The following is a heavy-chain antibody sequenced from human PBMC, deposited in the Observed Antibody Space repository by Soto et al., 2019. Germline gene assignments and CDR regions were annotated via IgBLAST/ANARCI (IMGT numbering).Heavy chain of an antibody. Sequence: QVQLQQWGAGLLKLSETLSLTCAVYGGSFSGYYWSWIRQPPGKGLEWIGETNHSGSTNYNPSLKSRVTISVDTSKNQFSLNLSSVTAADTAVYYCARGRVVVVAATNWFDPWGQGTLVTVSS. CDR1: GGSFSGYY. CDR3: ARGRVVVVAATNWFDP. CDR2: TNHSGST. D-gene: IGHD2-15*01. J-gene: IGHJ5*02. V-gene: IGHV4-34*01.